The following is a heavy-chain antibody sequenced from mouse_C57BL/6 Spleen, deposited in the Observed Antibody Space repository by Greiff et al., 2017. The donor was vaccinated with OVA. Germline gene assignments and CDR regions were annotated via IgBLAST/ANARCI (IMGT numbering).Heavy chain of an antibody. D-gene: IGHD1-1*01. CDR2: IHPSDSDT. Sequence: QVQLQQPGAELVKPGASVKVSCKASGYTFTSYWMHWVKQRPGQGLEWIGRIHPSDSDTNYNQKFKGKATLTVDKSSSTAYMQLSCLTSEDSAVYYCAIGTTVVATYWYFDVCGTGTTVTVSS. V-gene: IGHV1-74*01. CDR1: GYTFTSYW. CDR3: AIGTTVVATYWYFDV. J-gene: IGHJ1*03.